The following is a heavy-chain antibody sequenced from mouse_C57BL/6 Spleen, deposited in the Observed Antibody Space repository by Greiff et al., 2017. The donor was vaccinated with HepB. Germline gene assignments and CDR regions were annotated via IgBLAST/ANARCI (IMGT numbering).Heavy chain of an antibody. CDR1: GYTFTDYE. CDR3: TRWGSNYPYAMDY. Sequence: VQLQQSGAELVRPGASVTLSCKASGYTFTDYEIHWVKQTPVHGLEWIGAIDPETGGTAYNQKFKGKAILTADKSSSTAYMELRSLTSEDSAVYYCTRWGSNYPYAMDYWGQGTTLTVSS. V-gene: IGHV1-15*01. J-gene: IGHJ2*01. D-gene: IGHD2-5*01. CDR2: IDPETGGT.